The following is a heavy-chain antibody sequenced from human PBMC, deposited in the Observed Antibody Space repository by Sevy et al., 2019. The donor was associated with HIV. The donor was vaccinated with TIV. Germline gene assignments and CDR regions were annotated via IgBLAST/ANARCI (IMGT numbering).Heavy chain of an antibody. Sequence: GGSLRLSCAASGFTFSSYAMSWVRQAPGKGLEWVSAISGSGGSTYDADSVKGRFTISRDNSKNTLYLQMNSLRAEDTAVYYCAKDGSTMVRGVILPPDYYGMDVRGQGTTVTVSS. D-gene: IGHD3-10*01. CDR2: ISGSGGST. CDR3: AKDGSTMVRGVILPPDYYGMDV. V-gene: IGHV3-23*01. J-gene: IGHJ6*02. CDR1: GFTFSSYA.